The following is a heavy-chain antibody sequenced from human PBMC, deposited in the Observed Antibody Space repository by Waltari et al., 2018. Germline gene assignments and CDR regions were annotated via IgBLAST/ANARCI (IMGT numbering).Heavy chain of an antibody. J-gene: IGHJ6*02. V-gene: IGHV1-2*02. CDR3: ARDYSSSSVGYYYYGMDV. CDR2: INPSSGGT. CDR1: GYTFTGYY. D-gene: IGHD6-6*01. Sequence: QVQLVQSGAEVKKPGASVKVSCKASGYTFTGYYMHWVRQAPGQGLEWMGGINPSSGGTNDAQKFQGRVTMTRDTSISTAYMELSRLRSDDTAVYYCARDYSSSSVGYYYYGMDVWGQGTTVTVSS.